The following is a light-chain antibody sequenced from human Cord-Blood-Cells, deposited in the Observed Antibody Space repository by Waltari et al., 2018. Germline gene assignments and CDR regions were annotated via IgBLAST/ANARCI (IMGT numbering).Light chain of an antibody. CDR2: GAS. CDR1: QSVSSSY. V-gene: IGKV3-20*01. Sequence: EIVLPQSPGTLSLSPGERAILSCRASQSVSSSYLAWYQQKPGQAPRLLIYGASSRATGIPDRFSGSGSGTDFTLTISRLEPEDFAVYYCQQYGSSFTFGPGTKVDIK. J-gene: IGKJ3*01. CDR3: QQYGSSFT.